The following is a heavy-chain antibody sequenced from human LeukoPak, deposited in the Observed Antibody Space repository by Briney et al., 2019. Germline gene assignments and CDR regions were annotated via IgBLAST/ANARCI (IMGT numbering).Heavy chain of an antibody. D-gene: IGHD3-3*01. V-gene: IGHV1-18*01. CDR2: ISGHSGNV. CDR3: ARDAPGRALRFLESLSLFDH. Sequence: GASVKVSCKTSGYTFSNYGISWLRQAPGQGLEWMGWISGHSGNVDYAQKFQDRVSLTTDTSTSTAYMELRSLSSDDSAIYYCARDAPGRALRFLESLSLFDHWGQGTLVTVSS. J-gene: IGHJ4*02. CDR1: GYTFSNYG.